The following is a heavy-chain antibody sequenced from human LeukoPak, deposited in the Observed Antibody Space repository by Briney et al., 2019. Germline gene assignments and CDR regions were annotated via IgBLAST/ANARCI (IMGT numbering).Heavy chain of an antibody. CDR3: ARDLNYYGSGSDY. J-gene: IGHJ4*02. CDR1: GGSFSGYY. CDR2: ISHSGST. Sequence: SETLSLTCAVYGGSFSGYYWSWIRQPPGKGLEWIGEISHSGSTNYNPSLKSRVTISVDTSKNQFSLKLSSVTAADTAVYYCARDLNYYGSGSDYWGQGTLVTVSS. D-gene: IGHD3-10*01. V-gene: IGHV4-34*01.